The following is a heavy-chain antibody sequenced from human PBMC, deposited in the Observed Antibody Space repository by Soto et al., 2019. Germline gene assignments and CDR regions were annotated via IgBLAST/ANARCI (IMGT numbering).Heavy chain of an antibody. D-gene: IGHD6-6*01. J-gene: IGHJ4*02. CDR2: IYPGDSET. V-gene: IGHV5-51*01. Sequence: EALQSSCKGSRYNFSHYWIAWVRQMPGKGLEWMGIIYPGDSETRFSPSFQGQVTISVDKSISTAYLQWTSLKASDTAMYYCARLMDNYSSSPVDYWGQGTLVTFSS. CDR1: RYNFSHYW. CDR3: ARLMDNYSSSPVDY.